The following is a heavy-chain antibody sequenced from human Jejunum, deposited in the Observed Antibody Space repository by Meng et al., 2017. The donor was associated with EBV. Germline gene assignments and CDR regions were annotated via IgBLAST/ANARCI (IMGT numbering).Heavy chain of an antibody. D-gene: IGHD4/OR15-4a*01. CDR3: ALVLRARFNYFDP. Sequence: EVQLRQPGAEVKKPGATVKISCKFSGYIFSDYYIHWVRQAPGEGLEWMGLVDPQDDETLYAEKFQGRVTITADTSPDTAYMELSSLRSEDTAIYYCALVLRARFNYFDPWGQGTLVTVPS. V-gene: IGHV1-69-2*01. CDR1: GYIFSDYY. J-gene: IGHJ5*02. CDR2: VDPQDDET.